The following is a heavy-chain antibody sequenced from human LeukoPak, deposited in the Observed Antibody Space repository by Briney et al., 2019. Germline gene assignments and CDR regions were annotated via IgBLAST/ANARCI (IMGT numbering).Heavy chain of an antibody. D-gene: IGHD1-26*01. V-gene: IGHV3-9*01. CDR2: ISWDSGNM. J-gene: IGHJ3*01. Sequence: GRSLRLSCAGAGFSLDDYAMHWVRQPPGKGLEWVSSISWDSGNMAYADSVKGRFTISRDNAKNSLFLQMNSLRAEDPALYYCIKDMGFDLLKDAFDVWGQGTMVTVSS. CDR1: GFSLDDYA. CDR3: IKDMGFDLLKDAFDV.